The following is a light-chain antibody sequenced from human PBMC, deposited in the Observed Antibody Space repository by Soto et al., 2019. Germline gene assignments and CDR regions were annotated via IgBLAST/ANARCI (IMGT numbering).Light chain of an antibody. V-gene: IGKV1-13*02. Sequence: AIQVTQSPSSLSASVGDRVTITCRASQDIRGALAWYQQKPGKAHKLLIYDVSTLESGVPSRFSGSGSGTEFTLAISSLQPEDFRTYYCQQFNSYPITFGHGTRLEIK. CDR2: DVS. J-gene: IGKJ5*01. CDR3: QQFNSYPIT. CDR1: QDIRGA.